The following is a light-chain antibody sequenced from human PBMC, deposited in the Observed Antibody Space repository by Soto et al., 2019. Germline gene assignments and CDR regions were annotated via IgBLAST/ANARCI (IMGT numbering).Light chain of an antibody. CDR1: SSDVGGYSY. CDR3: ASYTTSSTYV. J-gene: IGLJ1*01. CDR2: DVS. Sequence: QCALTQPASVSGSPGQSTAISCTGTSSDVGGYSYVSWYQQQPGKAPKLVISDVSNRPSGVSDRFSGSKSGNTASLTISGLQTEDEADYYCASYTTSSTYVFGTGTKLTVL. V-gene: IGLV2-14*01.